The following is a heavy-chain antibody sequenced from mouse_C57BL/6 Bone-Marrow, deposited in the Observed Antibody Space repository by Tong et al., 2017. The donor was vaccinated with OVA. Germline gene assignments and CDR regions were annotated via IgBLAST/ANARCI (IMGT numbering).Heavy chain of an antibody. J-gene: IGHJ3*01. CDR2: ISDGGSYT. Sequence: EVQLQESGGGLVKPGGSLKLSCAASGFTFSDYYMYWVRQTPEKRLEWVATISDGGSYTYYPDSVKGRFTISRDNAKNNLDLQKSSLKSEDTAMYYCARASRGFAYWGQGALVTVSA. CDR3: ARASRGFAY. V-gene: IGHV5-4*02. CDR1: GFTFSDYY. D-gene: IGHD1-1*01.